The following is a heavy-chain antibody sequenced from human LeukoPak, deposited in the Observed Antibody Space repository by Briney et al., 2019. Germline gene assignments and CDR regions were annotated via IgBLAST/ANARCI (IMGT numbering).Heavy chain of an antibody. D-gene: IGHD3-10*01. CDR2: ISGIGGST. J-gene: IGHJ5*01. CDR3: AKDRGTMVRGVPNWFDS. V-gene: IGHV3-23*01. Sequence: GGSLRLSCAASGFTFSNAWMSWVRQAPGKGLEWVSAISGIGGSTYYADSVKGRFTISRDNSKNTLYLHMNSLRAEDTAVYYCAKDRGTMVRGVPNWFDSWGQGTLVTVSS. CDR1: GFTFSNAW.